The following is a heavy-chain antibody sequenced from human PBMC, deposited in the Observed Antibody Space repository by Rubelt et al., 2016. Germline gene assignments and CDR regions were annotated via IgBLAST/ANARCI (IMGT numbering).Heavy chain of an antibody. Sequence: EVQLLESGGGLVQPGGSLRLSCAAAGFTFSSYAMSWVRQGPGKGLEWVSTISDSGGSTLYADSVRGRFTISRDNSKNTLSLQMSSLGAEDTAVYYCARRWYYGSQNSQYHFDYWGQGTLVPVSP. CDR1: GFTFSSYA. J-gene: IGHJ4*02. V-gene: IGHV3-23*01. CDR3: ARRWYYGSQNSQYHFDY. CDR2: ISDSGGST. D-gene: IGHD3-10*01.